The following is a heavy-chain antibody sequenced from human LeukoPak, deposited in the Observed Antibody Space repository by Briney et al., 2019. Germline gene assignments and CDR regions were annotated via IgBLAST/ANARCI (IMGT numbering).Heavy chain of an antibody. V-gene: IGHV4-34*01. Sequence: SETLSLTCAVYGGSFSGYYWSWIRQPPGKGLEWIGEINHSGSTNYNPSLKSRVIISVGTSKNQFSLKLSSVTAADTAVYYCASLWPYQLSAFDIWGQGTMVTVSS. J-gene: IGHJ3*02. CDR2: INHSGST. CDR1: GGSFSGYY. D-gene: IGHD2-2*01. CDR3: ASLWPYQLSAFDI.